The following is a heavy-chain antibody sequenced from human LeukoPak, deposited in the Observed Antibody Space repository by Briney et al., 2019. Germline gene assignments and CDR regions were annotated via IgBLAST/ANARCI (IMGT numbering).Heavy chain of an antibody. Sequence: ASVKVSCKASGYTFTSYGISWVRQAPGQGLEWMGWLSAYNGNTNYAQKLQGRVTMTTDTSTSTAYMELRSLRSDDTAVYYCAREPPPLNIGGQLVPDYWGQGTLVTVSS. D-gene: IGHD6-13*01. CDR2: LSAYNGNT. CDR1: GYTFTSYG. CDR3: AREPPPLNIGGQLVPDY. J-gene: IGHJ4*02. V-gene: IGHV1-18*01.